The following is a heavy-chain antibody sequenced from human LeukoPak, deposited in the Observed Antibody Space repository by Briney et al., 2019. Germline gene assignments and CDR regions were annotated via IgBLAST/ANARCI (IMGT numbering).Heavy chain of an antibody. Sequence: SVKVSCKASGGTFCSYAISWVRQAPGQGLEWMGRIIPIFGTANYAQKFQGRVTITADKSTSTAYMKLSSLRSEDTAVYYCARAIAVAGSDYYYFHMDVWGKGTTVTVSS. CDR2: IIPIFGTA. J-gene: IGHJ6*03. CDR3: ARAIAVAGSDYYYFHMDV. CDR1: GGTFCSYA. V-gene: IGHV1-69*06. D-gene: IGHD6-19*01.